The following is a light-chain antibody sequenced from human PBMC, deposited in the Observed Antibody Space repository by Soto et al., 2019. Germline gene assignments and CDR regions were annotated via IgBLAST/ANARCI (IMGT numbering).Light chain of an antibody. J-gene: IGLJ1*01. Sequence: QSALTQPPSASGTPGQRVTISCSGSSSNIGSNTVNWYQQLPGTAPKLLIYSNNQRPSGVPDRFSGSKSGTSASLAISGLQSEDEADYYCAAWDDSLNGYYVLGNGTKVT. CDR1: SSNIGSNT. CDR3: AAWDDSLNGYYV. CDR2: SNN. V-gene: IGLV1-44*01.